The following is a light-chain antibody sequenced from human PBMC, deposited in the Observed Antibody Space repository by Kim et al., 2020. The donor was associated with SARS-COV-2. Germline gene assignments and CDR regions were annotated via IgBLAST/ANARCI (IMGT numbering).Light chain of an antibody. CDR1: SSDVVGYNY. CDR2: DVN. Sequence: PVQSVTISCTGTSSDVVGYNYVSWYQQHPGKAPKLMISDVNKRPSGVPDRFSGSKSGNTASLTISGLQAEDEGDYYCCSYADTYTIFGGGTQLTVL. CDR3: CSYADTYTI. J-gene: IGLJ2*01. V-gene: IGLV2-11*01.